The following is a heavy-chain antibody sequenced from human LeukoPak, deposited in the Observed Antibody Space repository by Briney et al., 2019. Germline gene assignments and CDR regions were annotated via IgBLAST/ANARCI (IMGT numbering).Heavy chain of an antibody. CDR2: IRYDGSNK. Sequence: GGSLRLSCAASGFTFSSYGMHWVPQAPGKGLEWVAFIRYDGSNKYYADSVKGRFPISRDNSKNPLYLQMNSLRAEDTAVYYCAKERDTAVVTIDYWGQGTLVTVP. CDR1: GFTFSSYG. V-gene: IGHV3-30*02. J-gene: IGHJ4*02. D-gene: IGHD5-18*01. CDR3: AKERDTAVVTIDY.